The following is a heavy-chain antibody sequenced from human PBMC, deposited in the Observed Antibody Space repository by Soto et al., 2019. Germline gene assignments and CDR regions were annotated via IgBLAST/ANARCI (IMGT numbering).Heavy chain of an antibody. Sequence: SLRLSYTASGFPWVSTYLTCVRRAPREGREWVAILYTGTDTVYAYSVRGRFTISRDSSKNTFYLQMNSLRAENTAMYLCARARYTGRSSRRFLDSWGKGSPVT. D-gene: IGHD3-9*01. J-gene: IGHJ5*01. CDR3: ARARYTGRSSRRFLDS. CDR1: GFPWVSTY. CDR2: LYTGTDT. V-gene: IGHV3-53*05.